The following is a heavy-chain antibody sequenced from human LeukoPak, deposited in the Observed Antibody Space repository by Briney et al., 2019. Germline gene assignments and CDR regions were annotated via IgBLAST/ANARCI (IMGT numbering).Heavy chain of an antibody. Sequence: GGSLRLSCAASGFTFSSYGMHWVRQAPGKGLEWVAVISYDGSNKYYADSVKGRFTISRDNSKNTLYPQMNSLRAEDTAVYYCAKGDFGGATAFDYWGQGTLVTVSS. CDR3: AKGDFGGATAFDY. CDR2: ISYDGSNK. CDR1: GFTFSSYG. D-gene: IGHD3-16*01. V-gene: IGHV3-30*18. J-gene: IGHJ4*02.